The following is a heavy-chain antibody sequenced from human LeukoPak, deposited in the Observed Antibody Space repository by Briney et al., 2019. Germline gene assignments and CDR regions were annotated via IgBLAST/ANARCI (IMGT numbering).Heavy chain of an antibody. V-gene: IGHV3-13*01. CDR1: GFTFSSYD. CDR3: ARSGTTGDFDY. D-gene: IGHD1-7*01. Sequence: GGSLRLSCAASGFTFSSYDMHWLRQATGKGLEWVSAIGTAGDTYYPGSVKGRFTISRENAKNSLYLQMNSLRAGDTAVYYCARSGTTGDFDYWGQGTLVTVSS. CDR2: IGTAGDT. J-gene: IGHJ4*02.